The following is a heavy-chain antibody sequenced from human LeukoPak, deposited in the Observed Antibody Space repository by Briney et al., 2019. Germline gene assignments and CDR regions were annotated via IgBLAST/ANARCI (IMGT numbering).Heavy chain of an antibody. V-gene: IGHV3-21*01. CDR1: GFTFSSYS. CDR2: ISSSSSYI. D-gene: IGHD3-10*01. CDR3: ARDLRLWFGD. Sequence: PGGSLRLSCAASGFTFSSYSMNWVRRAPGKGLEWVSSISSSSSYIYYADSVKGRFTISRENANNSLYLQMNSLRAEDTAVYYCARDLRLWFGDWGQGTLVTVSS. J-gene: IGHJ4*02.